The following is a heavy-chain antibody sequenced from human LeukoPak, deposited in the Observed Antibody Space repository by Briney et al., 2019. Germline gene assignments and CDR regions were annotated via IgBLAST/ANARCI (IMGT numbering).Heavy chain of an antibody. V-gene: IGHV4-31*03. Sequence: PSETLSLTCTVSGGSISSGGYYWSWIRQHPGKGLEWIGYIYYSGSTYYNPSLKSRVTISVDTSKNQFSLKLSSVTAADTAVYYCTRLEDYYYGMDVWGQGATVTVSS. J-gene: IGHJ6*02. CDR1: GGSISSGGYY. CDR3: TRLEDYYYGMDV. CDR2: IYYSGST.